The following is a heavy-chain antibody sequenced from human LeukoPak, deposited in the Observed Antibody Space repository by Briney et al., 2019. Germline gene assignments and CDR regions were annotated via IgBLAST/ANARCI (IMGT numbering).Heavy chain of an antibody. J-gene: IGHJ4*02. D-gene: IGHD1-26*01. Sequence: GASVKVSCKASGYTFTGYYMHWVRQTPGKGLEWMGIVYPDDSDTRYSPAFQGQVTISADKSITTAYLHWSSLKASDTAVYYCARPSGTYFPFDYWGQGTLVTVSS. CDR1: GYTFTGYY. V-gene: IGHV5-51*01. CDR2: VYPDDSDT. CDR3: ARPSGTYFPFDY.